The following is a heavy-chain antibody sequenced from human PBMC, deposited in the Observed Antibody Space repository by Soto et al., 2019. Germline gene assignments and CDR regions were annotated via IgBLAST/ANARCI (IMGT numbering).Heavy chain of an antibody. D-gene: IGHD3-22*01. J-gene: IGHJ6*02. CDR3: AKVGGYDSSVYYYKYYYYYGMDV. CDR2: ISGSGGST. V-gene: IGHV3-23*01. CDR1: GFTFSSYS. Sequence: GGSLILSCAASGFTFSSYSMSWVRQAPGKGLEWVSAISGSGGSTYYADSVKGRFTISRDNSKNTLYLQMNSLRAEDTAVYYCAKVGGYDSSVYYYKYYYYYGMDVWGQGTRVTVSS.